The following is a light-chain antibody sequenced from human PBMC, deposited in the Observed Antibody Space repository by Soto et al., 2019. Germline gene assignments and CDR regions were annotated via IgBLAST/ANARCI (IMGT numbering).Light chain of an antibody. CDR3: QHYNSYSEA. Sequence: DIQMTQSSSSLSASVGDTITITCLARQSIGHFLNWYQLKPGKVPKLLIYGASTLNTGVPSRFSGSGSGTEFTLTISSLQPDDFATYYCQHYNSYSEAFGQGTKVDIK. J-gene: IGKJ1*01. CDR1: QSIGHF. V-gene: IGKV1-5*01. CDR2: GAS.